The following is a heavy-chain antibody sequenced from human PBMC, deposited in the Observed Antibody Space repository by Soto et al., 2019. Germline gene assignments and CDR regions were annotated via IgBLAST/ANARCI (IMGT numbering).Heavy chain of an antibody. V-gene: IGHV1-69*06. CDR3: ARGEMATTSYYYYGMDV. CDR2: IIPIFGTA. J-gene: IGHJ6*02. Sequence: QVQLVQSGAEVKKPGSSVKVSRKASGGTFSSYAISWVRQAPGQGLEWMGGIIPIFGTANYAQKFQGRVTITADKSTSTAYMELSSLRSEDTAVYYCARGEMATTSYYYYGMDVWGQGTTVTVSS. CDR1: GGTFSSYA. D-gene: IGHD5-12*01.